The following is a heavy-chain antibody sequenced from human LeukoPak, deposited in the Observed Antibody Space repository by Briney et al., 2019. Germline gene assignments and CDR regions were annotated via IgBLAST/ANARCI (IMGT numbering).Heavy chain of an antibody. D-gene: IGHD4-11*01. CDR2: VSHSGIT. CDR1: GFSISSDYY. Sequence: SETLSLTCTVSGFSISSDYYWGWIRQPPGKGLEWLGSVSHSGITYYNSSLNSRVTISVDTSKNHFSLTVNSVTAADTAVYFCAEDSNIARFFIWGQGTLVTVSS. CDR3: AEDSNIARFFI. V-gene: IGHV4-38-2*02. J-gene: IGHJ4*02.